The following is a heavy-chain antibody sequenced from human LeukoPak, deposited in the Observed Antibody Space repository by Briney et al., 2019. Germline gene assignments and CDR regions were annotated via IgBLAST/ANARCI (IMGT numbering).Heavy chain of an antibody. Sequence: PSETLSLTCTVSGASISSYYWSWIRQPPGKGLEWIGYIYYSGSTNYNPSLKSRVTISVDTSKNQFSLKLSSVTAADTAVYYCARVALGYSSSFDYWGQGTLVTVSS. V-gene: IGHV4-59*01. CDR3: ARVALGYSSSFDY. D-gene: IGHD6-13*01. CDR1: GASISSYY. J-gene: IGHJ4*02. CDR2: IYYSGST.